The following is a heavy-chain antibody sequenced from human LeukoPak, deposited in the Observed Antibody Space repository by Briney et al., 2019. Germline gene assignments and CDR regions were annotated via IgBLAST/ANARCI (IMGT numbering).Heavy chain of an antibody. V-gene: IGHV3-74*03. CDR1: GFTFSSYW. D-gene: IGHD3-16*01. CDR3: TSGAYHNDY. Sequence: PGGSLRLSCAASGFTFSSYWMHWVRQVPGKGLVWVSHIKSDGSGTEYADSVKGRFTISRDNAKNTLYMQMNSLRAEDTAVYYCTSGAYHNDYRGQGTLVTVSS. J-gene: IGHJ4*02. CDR2: IKSDGSGT.